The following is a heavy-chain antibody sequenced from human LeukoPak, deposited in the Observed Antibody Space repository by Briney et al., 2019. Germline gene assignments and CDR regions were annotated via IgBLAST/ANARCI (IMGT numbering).Heavy chain of an antibody. CDR3: ARGGSSGSSYYYYMDV. V-gene: IGHV1-18*01. D-gene: IGHD1-26*01. CDR1: GYTFTSYG. Sequence: ASVKVSCKASGYTFTSYGISWVRQAPGQGLEWMGWISAYNGNTNYAQKLQGRVTMTTDTSTSTAYTELRSLRSDDTAVYYCARGGSSGSSYYYYMDVWGKGTTVTVSS. CDR2: ISAYNGNT. J-gene: IGHJ6*03.